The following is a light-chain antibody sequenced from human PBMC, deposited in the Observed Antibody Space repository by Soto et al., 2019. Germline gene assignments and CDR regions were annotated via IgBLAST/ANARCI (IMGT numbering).Light chain of an antibody. V-gene: IGKV1-17*01. Sequence: DIQMTQSPSSLSASVGDRVTITCRASQSIRNDLGWYQQKSGKAPRRLIYAASTLQPGVPSRFSGSGSGREFTPAISGLQPEDFATYYCLHQNSYLALSFGGGTKVE. CDR3: LHQNSYLALS. CDR2: AAS. J-gene: IGKJ4*01. CDR1: QSIRND.